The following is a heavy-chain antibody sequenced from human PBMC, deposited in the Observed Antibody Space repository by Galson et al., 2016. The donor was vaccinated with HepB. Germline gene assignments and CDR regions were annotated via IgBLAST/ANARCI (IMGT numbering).Heavy chain of an antibody. CDR2: ITSSSDTM. D-gene: IGHD3-16*01. CDR1: GFIFSVYN. J-gene: IGHJ4*02. Sequence: SLRLSCAASGFIFSVYNVNWARQAPGKGLEWIAWITSSSDTMYYADSVKGRFTISRDSAKNSLYLEMNSLRDEDTAVYYCARDDYFRLGYWGQGTLVTVSS. V-gene: IGHV3-48*02. CDR3: ARDDYFRLGY.